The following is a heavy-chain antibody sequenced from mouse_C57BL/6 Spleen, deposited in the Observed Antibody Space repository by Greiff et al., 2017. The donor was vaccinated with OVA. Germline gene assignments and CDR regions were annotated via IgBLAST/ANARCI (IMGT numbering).Heavy chain of an antibody. V-gene: IGHV1-36*01. CDR1: GFTFTDYY. D-gene: IGHD2-5*01. Sequence: EVQLQQSGPVLVKPGPSVKISCKASGFTFTDYYMHWVKQRHGQSLEWIGLVYPYNGGTSYNQKFKGKATLTVDTSSSTAYMELNSLTSEDSAVYYCARTYYSNYYYCAMDYWGQGTSVTVSS. J-gene: IGHJ4*01. CDR3: ARTYYSNYYYCAMDY. CDR2: VYPYNGGT.